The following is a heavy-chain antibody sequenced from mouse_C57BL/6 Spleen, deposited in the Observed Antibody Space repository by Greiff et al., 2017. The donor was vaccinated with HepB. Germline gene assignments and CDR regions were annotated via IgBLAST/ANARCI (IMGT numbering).Heavy chain of an antibody. J-gene: IGHJ4*01. V-gene: IGHV1-39*01. CDR2: INPNYGTT. D-gene: IGHD1-2*01. CDR3: ARHYYGGYFDYWSLTSEDTAIYYCARYSLYAMDY. Sequence: EVQLQQSGPELVKPGASVKISCKASGYSFTDYNMNWVKQSNGKSLEWIGVINPNYGTTSYNQKFKGKATLTVDQSSSTAYMQLNSLTSEDSAVYYCARHYYGGYFDYWSLTSEDTAIYYCARYSLYAMDYWGQGTSVTVSS. CDR1: GYSFTDYN.